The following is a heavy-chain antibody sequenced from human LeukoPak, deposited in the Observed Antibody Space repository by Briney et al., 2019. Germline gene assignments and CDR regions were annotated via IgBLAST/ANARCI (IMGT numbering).Heavy chain of an antibody. Sequence: SETLSLTCAVYGGSFSGYYWSWIRQPPGKGLEWIGEINHSGSTNYNPSLKSRVTISVDTSKNQFSLKLSSVTAADTAVYYCARQRGFVVVVVAATRVARNNWFDPWGQGTLVTVSS. D-gene: IGHD2-15*01. J-gene: IGHJ5*02. V-gene: IGHV4-34*01. CDR3: ARQRGFVVVVVAATRVARNNWFDP. CDR2: INHSGST. CDR1: GGSFSGYY.